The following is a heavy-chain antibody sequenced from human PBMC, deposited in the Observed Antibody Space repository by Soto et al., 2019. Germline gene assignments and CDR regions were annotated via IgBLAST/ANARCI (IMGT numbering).Heavy chain of an antibody. J-gene: IGHJ6*02. V-gene: IGHV6-1*01. CDR1: GDSVSSNSAA. Sequence: SPTLSLTCASSGDSVSSNSAAWNWIRPSPSRGLEWLGRTYYRSKWYNDYAVSVKSRITINPDTSKNQFSLQLNSVTPEDTAVYYCARARTASGYSYGYYYYYGMDVWGQGTTVTVSS. CDR2: TYYRSKWYN. CDR3: ARARTASGYSYGYYYYYGMDV. D-gene: IGHD5-18*01.